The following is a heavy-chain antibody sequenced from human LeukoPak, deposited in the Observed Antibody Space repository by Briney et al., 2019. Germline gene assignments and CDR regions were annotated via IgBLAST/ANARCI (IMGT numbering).Heavy chain of an antibody. CDR2: IWYDGSNK. CDR3: ARAMPPMVRGVMAAGQTPDY. CDR1: GFTFSSYG. Sequence: HPGGSLRLSCAASGFTFSSYGMHWVRQAPGKGLEWVAVIWYDGSNKYYADSVKGRFTISRDNSKNTLYLQMNSLRAEDTAVYYCARAMPPMVRGVMAAGQTPDYWGQGTLVTVSS. D-gene: IGHD3-10*01. V-gene: IGHV3-33*01. J-gene: IGHJ4*02.